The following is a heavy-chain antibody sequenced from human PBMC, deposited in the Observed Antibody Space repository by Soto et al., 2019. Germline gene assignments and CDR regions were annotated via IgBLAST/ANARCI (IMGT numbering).Heavy chain of an antibody. CDR3: ARIAPEMATSADY. CDR1: CGSFSGYY. CDR2: INHSGST. Sequence: PSETLSITCAVYCGSFSGYYGSWIRQPPRKGLEWIGEINHSGSTNYNPSLKSRVTISVDTSKNQFSLKLSSVTSVDTAVYYCARIAPEMATSADYWGQGTLVTVSS. D-gene: IGHD5-12*01. J-gene: IGHJ4*02. V-gene: IGHV4-34*01.